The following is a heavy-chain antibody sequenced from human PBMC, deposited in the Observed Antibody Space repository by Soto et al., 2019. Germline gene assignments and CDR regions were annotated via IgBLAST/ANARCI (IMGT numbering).Heavy chain of an antibody. V-gene: IGHV1-18*01. D-gene: IGHD2-15*01. CDR2: ISGENGDT. J-gene: IGHJ2*01. CDR3: ARCYWSAGSCFTCWHFDL. CDR1: GYTFTTFG. Sequence: QVQVVQSGAEVKKPGASVKVACKASGYTFTTFGMSWVRQAPGQGLEWMGWISGENGDTNSAQRFQDRVTMTTDTSKNTAYMELRSLTSDDTAVYYCARCYWSAGSCFTCWHFDLWGRGTLVTVSS.